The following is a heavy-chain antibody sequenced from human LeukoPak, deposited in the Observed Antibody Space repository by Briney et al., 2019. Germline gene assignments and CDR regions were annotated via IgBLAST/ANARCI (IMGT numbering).Heavy chain of an antibody. CDR3: ARELPYYYGSLDP. V-gene: IGHV3-23*01. J-gene: IGHJ5*02. CDR1: GFNFSIYA. CDR2: ISASGATT. Sequence: GGSLRLSCAASGFNFSIYAMSWVRQAPGRGLQWVSGISASGATTYYADSLKGRFTVSRDISKNTLYLQMNSLRAEDTAVYYCARELPYYYGSLDPWGQGTLVTVSS. D-gene: IGHD3-10*01.